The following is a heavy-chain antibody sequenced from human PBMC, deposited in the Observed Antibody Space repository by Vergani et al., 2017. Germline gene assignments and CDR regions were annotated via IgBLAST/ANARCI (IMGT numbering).Heavy chain of an antibody. CDR2: LSASDRRT. V-gene: IGHV3-23*01. D-gene: IGHD6-19*01. CDR3: AKVGRSEVAGTFGAFDI. J-gene: IGHJ3*02. Sequence: EVQLLESGGDLVQPGGSLRLFCAASGFTFIMHAMSWVRQAPGKGLECVSTLSASDRRTHYADSVKGRFTISRDISKNTLFLHMNSLRPEDTAVYYCAKVGRSEVAGTFGAFDIWGQGTMVTGSS. CDR1: GFTFIMHA.